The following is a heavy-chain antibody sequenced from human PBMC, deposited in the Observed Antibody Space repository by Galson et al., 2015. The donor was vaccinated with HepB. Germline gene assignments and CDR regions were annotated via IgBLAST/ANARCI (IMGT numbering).Heavy chain of an antibody. D-gene: IGHD3-10*01. V-gene: IGHV5-51*01. CDR1: GFSFTSHW. CDR3: ARPGPRGDYFDF. J-gene: IGHJ4*02. CDR2: MYPGDSDI. Sequence: QSGAEVKKPGETLKISCQTSGFSFTSHWIAWVRQMPGKGLEWMGVMYPGDSDIRYSPSFQGQVTISADTSITTAYLQWSSLKASDTAMYYCARPGPRGDYFDFWGQGTLVTVSS.